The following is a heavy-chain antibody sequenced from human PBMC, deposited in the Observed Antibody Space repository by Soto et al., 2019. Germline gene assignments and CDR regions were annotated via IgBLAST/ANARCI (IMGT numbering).Heavy chain of an antibody. V-gene: IGHV4-61*01. J-gene: IGHJ4*02. CDR2: IYYSGST. D-gene: IGHD3-10*01. CDR1: GGSVSSGSYY. CDR3: ARDDIGEPKFHL. Sequence: PSETLSLTCTVSGGSVSSGSYYWSWVRQPPGKGLEWIGYIYYSGSTNYNPSLKGRVTISVDTSKNQFSLKLSSVTAADTAVYYCARDDIGEPKFHLWGQGTQVTVSS.